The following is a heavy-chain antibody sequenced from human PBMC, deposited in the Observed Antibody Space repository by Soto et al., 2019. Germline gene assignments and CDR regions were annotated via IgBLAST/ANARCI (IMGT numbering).Heavy chain of an antibody. CDR1: GFTFDDYA. CDR3: AKDRGTGSYAANYYYYGMDV. J-gene: IGHJ6*02. Sequence: PRLSGAASGFTFDDYAMHWVRQAPGKGLEWVSGINWNSGNIGYADSVQGRFTISRDNAKTSLYLQMNSLRAEDTALYYCAKDRGTGSYAANYYYYGMDVWGQGTTVTV. D-gene: IGHD3-10*01. CDR2: INWNSGNI. V-gene: IGHV3-9*01.